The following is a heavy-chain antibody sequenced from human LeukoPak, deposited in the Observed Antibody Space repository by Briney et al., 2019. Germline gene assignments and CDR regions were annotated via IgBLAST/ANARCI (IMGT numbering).Heavy chain of an antibody. V-gene: IGHV4-4*07. D-gene: IGHD3-10*01. CDR2: IYTSGST. CDR1: GGSISSYY. CDR3: ARDPGPLYYYGSDAFDI. J-gene: IGHJ3*02. Sequence: SETLSLTCTVSGGSISSYYWSWIRQPAGKGLEWIGRIYTSGSTNYNPSLTSRVTMSVDTSKNQFSLKLSSVTAADTAVYYCARDPGPLYYYGSDAFDIWGQGTMVTVSS.